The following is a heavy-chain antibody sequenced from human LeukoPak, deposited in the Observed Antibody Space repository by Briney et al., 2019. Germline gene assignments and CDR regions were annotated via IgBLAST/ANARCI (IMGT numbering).Heavy chain of an antibody. Sequence: PSETLSLTCTVSGGSISSGSYYWSWIRQPAGKGLEWIGRIYTSGSTNYNPSLKSRVTISVDTSKNQFSLKLSSVTAADTAVYYCAREVIWGVVTDIKSTFKNWFDPWGQGTLVTVSS. D-gene: IGHD3-3*01. CDR3: AREVIWGVVTDIKSTFKNWFDP. J-gene: IGHJ5*02. V-gene: IGHV4-61*02. CDR1: GGSISSGSYY. CDR2: IYTSGST.